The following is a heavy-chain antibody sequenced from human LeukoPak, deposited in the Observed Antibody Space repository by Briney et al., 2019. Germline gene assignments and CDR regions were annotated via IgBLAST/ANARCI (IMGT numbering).Heavy chain of an antibody. V-gene: IGHV4-39*01. Sequence: SETLSLTCTVSGGSISSSSYSWGWIRQPPGKGLEWIGSIYYSGSTYYNPSLKSRVTISVVTSKNQFSLKLCSVTAADTAVYYCARKGIAAADPVDYWGQGTLVTVSS. CDR2: IYYSGST. CDR3: ARKGIAAADPVDY. CDR1: GGSISSSSYS. J-gene: IGHJ4*02. D-gene: IGHD6-13*01.